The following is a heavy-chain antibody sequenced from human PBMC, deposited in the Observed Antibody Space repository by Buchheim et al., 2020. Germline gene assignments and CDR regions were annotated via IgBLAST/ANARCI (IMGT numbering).Heavy chain of an antibody. CDR1: GDSIVSSNW. J-gene: IGHJ4*02. D-gene: IGHD3-10*01. CDR3: ARGADGSGSYDY. Sequence: QVHLQESGPGLVKPSGTLSLTCVVSGDSIVSSNWWTWVRQSPGKGLEWIGEINHSGSTNYNPSLKSRVTISVDTSKNQFSLKLSSVTAADTAVYYCARGADGSGSYDYWGQGTL. CDR2: INHSGST. V-gene: IGHV4-4*02.